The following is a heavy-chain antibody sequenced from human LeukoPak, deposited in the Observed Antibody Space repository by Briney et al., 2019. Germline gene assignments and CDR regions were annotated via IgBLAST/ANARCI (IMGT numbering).Heavy chain of an antibody. CDR3: AISGSYSACSW. J-gene: IGHJ4*02. Sequence: PGGSLRLSCAASEFTFSSYSMNWVRQAPGKGLEWVSSISSSSSYIYYADSVKGRFTISRDNAKNSLYLQMNSLKTEDTAVYYCAISGSYSACSWWGQGTLVTVSS. D-gene: IGHD1-26*01. CDR1: EFTFSSYS. V-gene: IGHV3-21*04. CDR2: ISSSSSYI.